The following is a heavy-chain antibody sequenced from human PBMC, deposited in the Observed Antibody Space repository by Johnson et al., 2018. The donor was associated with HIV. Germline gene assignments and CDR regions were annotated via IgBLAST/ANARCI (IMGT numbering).Heavy chain of an antibody. CDR1: GFTFSSYA. V-gene: IGHV3-23*04. Sequence: VQLVESGGGLVQPGGSLRLSCAASGFTFSSYAMSWVRQAPGKGLEWVSAISGSGGSTYYADSVKGRFTISRDNSKNTLYLQMNSLRAEDTAVYYCANVGAFTFGGVVVLPSVAFDSWGQGTMDTVAA. CDR2: ISGSGGST. CDR3: ANVGAFTFGGVVVLPSVAFDS. D-gene: IGHD3-16*02. J-gene: IGHJ3*02.